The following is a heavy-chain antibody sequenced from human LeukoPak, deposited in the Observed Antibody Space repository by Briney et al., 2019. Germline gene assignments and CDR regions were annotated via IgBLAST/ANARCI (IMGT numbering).Heavy chain of an antibody. CDR2: IYPSGTT. V-gene: IGHV4-4*07. J-gene: IGHJ4*02. D-gene: IGHD1-26*01. CDR3: ARGGASFDY. CDR1: GGSISSYY. Sequence: SETLSLTCTVSGGSISSYYWSWIRQPAGGGLEWIGRIYPSGTTNYGPSLKSRLTMSIDTSKNQFSLKLTSVTAADMAVYYCARGGASFDYWGQGTLVTVSS.